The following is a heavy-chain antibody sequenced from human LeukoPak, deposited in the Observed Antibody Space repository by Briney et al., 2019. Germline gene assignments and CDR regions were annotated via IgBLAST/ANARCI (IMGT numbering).Heavy chain of an antibody. CDR1: GFTFSDYY. J-gene: IGHJ3*02. CDR3: ARGGTVTTATTDAFDI. V-gene: IGHV3-11*01. D-gene: IGHD4-17*01. Sequence: PGGSLRLSCAASGFTFSDYYMSWIRQAPGKGLEWVSYISRGGSTTYYADSVKGRFTISRDNAKNSLFLQMNSLRAEDTAVYYCARGGTVTTATTDAFDIWGQGTMVTVSS. CDR2: ISRGGSTT.